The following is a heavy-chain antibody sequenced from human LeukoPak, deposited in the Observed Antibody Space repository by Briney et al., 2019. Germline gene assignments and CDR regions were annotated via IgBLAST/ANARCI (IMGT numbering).Heavy chain of an antibody. CDR3: AGGPRMYRSNWYYYYYGMDV. V-gene: IGHV1-18*01. Sequence: ASVKVSCKASGYTFTSHGISWVRQAPGQGLEWMGWISGYNGNTNYAQKFQGRVTMTTDTSTSTVSMELRSLRSDDTAMYYCAGGPRMYRSNWYYYYYGMDVWGQGTTVTVSS. D-gene: IGHD6-13*01. CDR1: GYTFTSHG. CDR2: ISGYNGNT. J-gene: IGHJ6*02.